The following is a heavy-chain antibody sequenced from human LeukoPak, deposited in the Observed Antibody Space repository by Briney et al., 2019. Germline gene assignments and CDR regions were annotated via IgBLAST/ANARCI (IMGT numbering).Heavy chain of an antibody. V-gene: IGHV1-2*02. CDR3: ARVRAKIRGYAFDI. CDR1: GYIFTGYY. CDR2: INPNSGGT. D-gene: IGHD3-10*01. Sequence: GASVKVSCKASGYIFTGYYMIWVRQAPGHGLEWMGWINPNSGGTNYAQKFQGRVTMTRGTSISTAYMELSRLRSDDTAVYYCARVRAKIRGYAFDIWGQGTMVTVSS. J-gene: IGHJ3*02.